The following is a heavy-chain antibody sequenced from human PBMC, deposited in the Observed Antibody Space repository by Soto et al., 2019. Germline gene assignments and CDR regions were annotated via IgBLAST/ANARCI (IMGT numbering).Heavy chain of an antibody. D-gene: IGHD2-2*01. V-gene: IGHV1-8*01. CDR2: MNPNSGNT. CDR1: GYTFTSYD. J-gene: IGHJ4*02. CDR3: VIWPVVEPAAIEDY. Sequence: QVQLVQSGAEVKKPGASVKVSCKASGYTFTSYDINWVRQATGQGLEWMGWMNPNSGNTGYAQKFQGRVTMTRNTSISTAYMELSSLRSEDTAVYYCVIWPVVEPAAIEDYWGQGTLVTVSS.